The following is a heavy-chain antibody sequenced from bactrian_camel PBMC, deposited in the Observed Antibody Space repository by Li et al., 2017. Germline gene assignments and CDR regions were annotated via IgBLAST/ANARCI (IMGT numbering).Heavy chain of an antibody. CDR1: GFLFSSRYC. J-gene: IGHJ4*01. D-gene: IGHD1*01. CDR3: AADGPGYYCPAQVEYQY. CDR2: ISQISST. Sequence: QLVESGGGSVQPGGSLKLSCAASGFLFSSRYCMGWFRQAPGKERERVASISQISSTSYADSVKGRFTISRDNAKSTLYLRMNSLKPEDTAVYYCAADGPGYYCPAQVEYQYWGQGTQVTVS. V-gene: IGHV3S53*01.